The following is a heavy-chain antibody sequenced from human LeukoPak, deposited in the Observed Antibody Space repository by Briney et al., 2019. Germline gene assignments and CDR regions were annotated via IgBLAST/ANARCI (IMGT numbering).Heavy chain of an antibody. CDR1: GFAFSTYG. J-gene: IGHJ4*02. V-gene: IGHV3-30*18. CDR3: AKDLAWNFCVDY. Sequence: GSLRLSCAPSGFAFSTYGMHWVRQAPGKGLEWLAVISYDGSNKNYADSVKGRFTISRDNSKNTLYLQMNSLRAEDTAMYYCAKDLAWNFCVDYWGQGTLVTVSS. CDR2: ISYDGSNK. D-gene: IGHD1-7*01.